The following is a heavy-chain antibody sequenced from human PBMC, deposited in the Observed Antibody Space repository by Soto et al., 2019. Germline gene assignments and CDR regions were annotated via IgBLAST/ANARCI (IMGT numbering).Heavy chain of an antibody. J-gene: IGHJ5*02. CDR3: VKPKEHFYDSSPGET. V-gene: IGHV3-30*18. CDR1: GFTFSNYG. D-gene: IGHD3-22*01. Sequence: GGSLRLSCAASGFTFSNYGMHWVRQAPGKGLEWVAIISFDRNNKYYSDSVKGRFTISRDNSKNMVFLQMNSLRPEDTAVYYCVKPKEHFYDSSPGETWGQGTPVTVSS. CDR2: ISFDRNNK.